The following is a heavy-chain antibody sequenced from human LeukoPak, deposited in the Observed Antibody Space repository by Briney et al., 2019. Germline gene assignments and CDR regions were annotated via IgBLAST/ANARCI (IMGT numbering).Heavy chain of an antibody. J-gene: IGHJ4*02. D-gene: IGHD4-17*01. CDR1: GYSFTTYW. V-gene: IGHV5-51*01. CDR2: IYPGDSDT. CDR3: ARSIDYVFDY. Sequence: GESLKISCKGSGYSFTTYWIGWVRQMPGKGLEWMGVIYPGDSDTAYSPSFQGQVTISADKSISTAYLQWSSLKASDTAMYYCARSIDYVFDYWGQGTLVTVSS.